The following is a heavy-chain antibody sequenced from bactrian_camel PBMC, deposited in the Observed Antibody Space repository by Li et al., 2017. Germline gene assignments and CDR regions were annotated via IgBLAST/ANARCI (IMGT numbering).Heavy chain of an antibody. CDR2: MYTGADSST. CDR1: GDSLNTNC. CDR3: AARSGSWCRPEYGGWY. D-gene: IGHD6*01. V-gene: IGHV3S1*01. Sequence: HVQLVESGGGSVQTGGSLRLSCTASGDSLNTNCMAWFRQAPGKEREGIATMYTGADSSTYYADSVKGRFTISHDNAKQTVYLQMDSLKPEDTAMYYCAARSGSWCRPEYGGWYWGQGTQVTVS. J-gene: IGHJ4*01.